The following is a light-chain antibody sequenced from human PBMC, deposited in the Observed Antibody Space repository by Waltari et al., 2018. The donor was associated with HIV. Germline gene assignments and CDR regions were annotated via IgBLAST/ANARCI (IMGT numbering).Light chain of an antibody. J-gene: IGLJ1*01. CDR1: SSDVGRSNL. V-gene: IGLV2-23*01. CDR2: AGS. CDR3: CSYTGSSTRRPYV. Sequence: QSALTQPASVSGSPGQSITIPCTGTSSDVGRSNLVSWYQQHPGKAPKVMIYAGSKRPSGFSNRFSGSKSGNTASLTISGLQAEDEADYYCCSYTGSSTRRPYVFGTGTKVTVL.